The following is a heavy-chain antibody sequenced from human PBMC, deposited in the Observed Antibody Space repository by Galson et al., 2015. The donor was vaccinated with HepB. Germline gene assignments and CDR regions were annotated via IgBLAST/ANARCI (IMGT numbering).Heavy chain of an antibody. D-gene: IGHD6-6*01. J-gene: IGHJ4*02. Sequence: SGAEVKKPGESLKISCKGSGYSFTKYWVGWVRQMPGKGLEWMGVIYPGDSETRYRPSFQGQVTISADKSINTAYLQWSSLKASDTAIYYCARLSSSSTGVVGYWGQGTLVTVSS. CDR1: GYSFTKYW. CDR2: IYPGDSET. CDR3: ARLSSSSTGVVGY. V-gene: IGHV5-51*03.